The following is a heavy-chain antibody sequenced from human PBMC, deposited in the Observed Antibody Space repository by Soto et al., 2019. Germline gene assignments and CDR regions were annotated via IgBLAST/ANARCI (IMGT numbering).Heavy chain of an antibody. D-gene: IGHD3-10*01. CDR2: ISSSSSTI. Sequence: ESGGGLVQPGGSLRLSCAASGFTFSSYSMNWVRQAPGKGLEWVSYISSSSSTIYYADSVKGRFTISRDNAKNSLYLQMNSRRAEDSAVYSCARANYYGSPGDFDYWGQGTLVTVSS. CDR1: GFTFSSYS. J-gene: IGHJ4*02. V-gene: IGHV3-48*01. CDR3: ARANYYGSPGDFDY.